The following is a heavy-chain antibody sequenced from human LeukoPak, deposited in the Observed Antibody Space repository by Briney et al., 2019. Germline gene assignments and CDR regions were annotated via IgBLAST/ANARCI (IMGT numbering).Heavy chain of an antibody. Sequence: GGSLRLSCAASGFIFNNYWMYWVRQPPGKGLVWVSRINSDGSSTTYADSVKGRFTVSRDNAKNTLYLQMNSLRAEDTAMYYCARDGRYHSSAAIGYWGQGTLVTVSS. V-gene: IGHV3-74*01. J-gene: IGHJ4*02. D-gene: IGHD3-22*01. CDR3: ARDGRYHSSAAIGY. CDR2: INSDGSST. CDR1: GFIFNNYW.